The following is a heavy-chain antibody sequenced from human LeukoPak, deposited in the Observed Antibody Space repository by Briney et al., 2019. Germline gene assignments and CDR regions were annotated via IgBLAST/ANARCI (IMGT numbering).Heavy chain of an antibody. CDR3: ARHAESGYDRFDL. Sequence: PSETLSLTCSVSGGSISSYYWSWIRQPPGKGLEWFGYIYYSGSTNYKSPLKGRVTMSGDTSKNQFSLELRSVTAADTAVYYCARHAESGYDRFDLWGQGTLVTVSS. CDR1: GGSISSYY. J-gene: IGHJ5*02. D-gene: IGHD5-12*01. V-gene: IGHV4-59*08. CDR2: IYYSGST.